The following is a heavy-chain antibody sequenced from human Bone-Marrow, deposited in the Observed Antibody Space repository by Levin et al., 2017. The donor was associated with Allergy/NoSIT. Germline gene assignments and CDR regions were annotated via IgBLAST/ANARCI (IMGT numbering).Heavy chain of an antibody. Sequence: PGGSLRLSCVTSGFIFSSYAMHWVRQAPGKGLEWISGISDDVTNKHHTDSVEGRFTISRDNSKNTLYLQMNSLRPEDTALYFCARASGSFDFWGLGTMVTVSS. CDR3: ARASGSFDF. CDR1: GFIFSSYA. D-gene: IGHD3-9*01. CDR2: ISDDVTNK. V-gene: IGHV3-30*19. J-gene: IGHJ3*01.